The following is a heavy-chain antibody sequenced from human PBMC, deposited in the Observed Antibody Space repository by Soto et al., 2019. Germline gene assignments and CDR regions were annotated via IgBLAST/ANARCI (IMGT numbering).Heavy chain of an antibody. CDR3: ARELYYDSSVAYFDY. D-gene: IGHD3-22*01. V-gene: IGHV4-59*01. CDR2: IYYSGST. CDR1: GGSISSYY. J-gene: IGHJ4*02. Sequence: KPSETLSLTCTVSGGSISSYYWSWIRQPPGKGLEWIGYIYYSGSTNYNPSLKSRVTISVDTSKNQFSLKLSSVTAADTAVYYCARELYYDSSVAYFDYWGQGTLVTVSS.